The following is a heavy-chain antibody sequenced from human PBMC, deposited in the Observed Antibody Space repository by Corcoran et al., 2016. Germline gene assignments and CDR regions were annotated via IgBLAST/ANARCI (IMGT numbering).Heavy chain of an antibody. CDR3: AGGSGGRDTEVVRLFDY. Sequence: QVQLVQSGAEVKKPGSSVKISCKASGGSFSRLSISWVRQAPGQGLEWMGGIIPMIGTANYAQKFQGRVTITADETTTSANMEMNSVKSDDTAVYYGAGGSGGRDTEVVRLFDYWGQGTLVTVSS. V-gene: IGHV1-69*01. D-gene: IGHD3-10*01. CDR1: GGSFSRLS. CDR2: IIPMIGTA. J-gene: IGHJ4*02.